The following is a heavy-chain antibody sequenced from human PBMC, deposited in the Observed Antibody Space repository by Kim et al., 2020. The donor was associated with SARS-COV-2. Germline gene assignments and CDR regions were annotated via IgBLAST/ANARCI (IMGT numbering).Heavy chain of an antibody. V-gene: IGHV1-18*01. J-gene: IGHJ6*02. CDR3: ARVSLGEVYYYYGMDV. CDR1: GYTFTSYG. D-gene: IGHD3-16*01. Sequence: ASVKVSCQVSGYTFTSYGISWVRQAPGQGLEWMGWISAYNGNTNYAQKLQGRVTMTTDTSTSTAYMELRSLRSDDTAVYYCARVSLGEVYYYYGMDVWGQGTTVTVSS. CDR2: ISAYNGNT.